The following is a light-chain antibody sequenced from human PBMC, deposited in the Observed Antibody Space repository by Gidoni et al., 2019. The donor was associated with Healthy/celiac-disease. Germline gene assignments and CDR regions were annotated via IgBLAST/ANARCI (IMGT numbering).Light chain of an antibody. CDR2: QDS. CDR3: QAWDSSIVV. CDR1: KLGDKY. V-gene: IGLV3-1*01. J-gene: IGLJ2*01. Sequence: SYELTQPPSVSVSPGQTASITCPGDKLGDKYACWYQQKPGQSPVLVIYQDSKRPSGIPERFSGSNSGNTATLTISGTQAMDEADYYCQAWDSSIVVFGGGTKLXV.